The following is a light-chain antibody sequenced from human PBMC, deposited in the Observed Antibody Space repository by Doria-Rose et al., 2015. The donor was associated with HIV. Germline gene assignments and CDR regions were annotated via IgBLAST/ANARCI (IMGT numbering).Light chain of an antibody. V-gene: IGKV3-20*01. CDR1: QSFSSTY. CDR2: DGS. J-gene: IGKJ1*01. CDR3: HQYGTSWT. Sequence: QSPGNLSLSPGERATLSCRASQSFSSTYLAWYQQKPGQAPSLLIYDGSTRATGIPDRSSASGSGTDFTLTINRLEPEDFALYYCHQYGTSWTFGQGTKVEI.